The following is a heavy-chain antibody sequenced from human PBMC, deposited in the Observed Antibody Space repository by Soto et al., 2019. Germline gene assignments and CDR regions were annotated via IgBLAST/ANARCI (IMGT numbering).Heavy chain of an antibody. D-gene: IGHD5-12*01. CDR2: ISPDNGNT. CDR1: GYTFTIYG. Sequence: QGQLVQSGGEVKKPGASVKVSCKASGYTFTIYGINWVRQAPGQGLEWMGWISPDNGNTNYAQKLQGRVTMTTDTSTSTAYMELRSLRSDDTAVYYCARALGYSGYAGMDVWGQGPTVTVSS. J-gene: IGHJ6*02. CDR3: ARALGYSGYAGMDV. V-gene: IGHV1-18*01.